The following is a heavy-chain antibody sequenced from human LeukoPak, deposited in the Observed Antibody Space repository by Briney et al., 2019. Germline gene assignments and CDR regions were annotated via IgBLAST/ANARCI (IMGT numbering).Heavy chain of an antibody. J-gene: IGHJ5*02. CDR2: IYPLDSIT. CDR1: GYDFSTKW. Sequence: GESLKISCQTSGYDFSTKWIGWVRQMPGKGLEWMGIIYPLDSITRYSPSFQGHVTISADTSINTAYLQWTSLKPSDTVIYYCARLAPDYADYWFDPWGQGTLVTVSS. D-gene: IGHD4-17*01. V-gene: IGHV5-51*01. CDR3: ARLAPDYADYWFDP.